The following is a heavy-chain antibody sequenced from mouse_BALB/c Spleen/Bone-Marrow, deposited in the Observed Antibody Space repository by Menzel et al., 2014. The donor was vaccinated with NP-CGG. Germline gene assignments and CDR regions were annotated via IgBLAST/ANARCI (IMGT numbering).Heavy chain of an antibody. CDR1: GYSITSDYA. Sequence: EVMLVESGPGLVKPSQSLSLTCTVTGYSITSDYAWNWIRQFPGNKLEWMGYISYSGSTSYNPSLKSRISITRDTSKNQFFLQLNSVTTGDTATYYCARGGARATGWFAYWGQGTLVTVSA. CDR3: ARGGARATGWFAY. J-gene: IGHJ3*01. D-gene: IGHD3-1*01. CDR2: ISYSGST. V-gene: IGHV3-2*02.